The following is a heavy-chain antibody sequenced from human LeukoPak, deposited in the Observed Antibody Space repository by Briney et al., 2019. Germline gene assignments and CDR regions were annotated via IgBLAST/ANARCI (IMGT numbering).Heavy chain of an antibody. D-gene: IGHD6-6*01. V-gene: IGHV5-51*01. CDR1: GYSFTSYW. CDR2: IYPGDSDT. CDR3: AILGGIAARLDAFDI. J-gene: IGHJ3*02. Sequence: KVSCKASGYSFTSYWIGWVRQMPGKGLEWMGIIYPGDSDTRYSPSFQGQVTISADKSISTAYLQWSSLKASDTAMYYCAILGGIAARLDAFDIWGQGTMVTVSS.